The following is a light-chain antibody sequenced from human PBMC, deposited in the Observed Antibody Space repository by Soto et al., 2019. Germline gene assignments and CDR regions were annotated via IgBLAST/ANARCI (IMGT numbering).Light chain of an antibody. Sequence: EIGLTQSPATLSLSPGDRATLSCRASQSVSRYLAWYQQKPGQAPRLLIHDTATRATGVPDTFSGSGSGTEFTLTISSLQSEESAVYYCQQYNNWGLSFGGGTKVEIK. J-gene: IGKJ4*01. CDR1: QSVSRY. CDR3: QQYNNWGLS. CDR2: DTA. V-gene: IGKV3D-15*01.